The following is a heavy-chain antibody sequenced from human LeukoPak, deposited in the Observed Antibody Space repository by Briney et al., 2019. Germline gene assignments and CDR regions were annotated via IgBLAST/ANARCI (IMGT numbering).Heavy chain of an antibody. CDR1: GFTFSSYA. CDR2: ISGSGGST. J-gene: IGHJ3*02. Sequence: HPGGSLRLSRAASGFTFSSYAMSWVRQAPGKGLEWVSAISGSGGSTYYADSVKGRFTISRDNSKNTLYLQMNSLRAEDTAVYYCAKVIVVVIAYDAFDIWGQGTMVTVSS. V-gene: IGHV3-23*01. D-gene: IGHD3-22*01. CDR3: AKVIVVVIAYDAFDI.